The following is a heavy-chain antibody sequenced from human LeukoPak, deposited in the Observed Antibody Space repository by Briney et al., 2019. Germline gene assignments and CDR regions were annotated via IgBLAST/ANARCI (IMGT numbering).Heavy chain of an antibody. J-gene: IGHJ2*01. CDR2: IGSRSAYT. Sequence: GGSLRLSSAASGFTFSSYSMNWVRQAPGKGLEWVSSIGSRSAYTYYADSVKGRFTISRDNTKNSLYLQMNSLRADDTAVYYCASRRDNWYFDLWGRGTLVTVSS. V-gene: IGHV3-21*01. CDR3: ASRRDNWYFDL. CDR1: GFTFSSYS.